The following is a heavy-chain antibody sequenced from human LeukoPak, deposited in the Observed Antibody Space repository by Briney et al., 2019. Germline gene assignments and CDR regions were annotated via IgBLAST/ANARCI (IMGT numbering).Heavy chain of an antibody. Sequence: SETLSLTCTVSGGSISSSSYYWGWIRQPPGKGLEWIGSIYYSGSSNYNPSLKSRVTISVDTSKNQFSLKLSSVTAADTAVYYCARSAYYYGSGMPQWFDPWGQGTLVTVSS. J-gene: IGHJ5*02. CDR3: ARSAYYYGSGMPQWFDP. CDR1: GGSISSSSYY. CDR2: IYYSGSS. D-gene: IGHD3-10*01. V-gene: IGHV4-39*07.